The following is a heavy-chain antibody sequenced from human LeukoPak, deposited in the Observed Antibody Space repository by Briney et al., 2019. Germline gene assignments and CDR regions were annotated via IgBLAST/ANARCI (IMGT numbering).Heavy chain of an antibody. CDR3: ARILYGDYPSSYYYVDV. J-gene: IGHJ6*03. CDR2: IIPIFGTA. Sequence: SVKVSCKASGGTFSSYAISWVRQAPGQGLEWMGGIIPIFGTANYAQKFQGRVTITTDESTSTAYMELSSLRSEDTAVYYCARILYGDYPSSYYYVDVWGKGTTVTVSS. V-gene: IGHV1-69*05. CDR1: GGTFSSYA. D-gene: IGHD4-17*01.